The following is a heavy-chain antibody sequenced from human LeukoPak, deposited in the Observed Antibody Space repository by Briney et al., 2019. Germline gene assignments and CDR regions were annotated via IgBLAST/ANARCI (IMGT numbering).Heavy chain of an antibody. D-gene: IGHD5-24*01. Sequence: GGSLRLSCATSGFTSHSYAMSWVRQAPGKGLEWVANINQEGSEKYFVDSVKGRFTISRDNAQNSLHLQMNTQTAEDTAVYYCARERDGRFFDYWGQGTLVTVSS. CDR2: INQEGSEK. CDR1: GFTSHSYA. J-gene: IGHJ4*02. V-gene: IGHV3-7*01. CDR3: ARERDGRFFDY.